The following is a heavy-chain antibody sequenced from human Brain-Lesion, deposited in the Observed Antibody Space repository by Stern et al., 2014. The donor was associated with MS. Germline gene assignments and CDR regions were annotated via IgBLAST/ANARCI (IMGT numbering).Heavy chain of an antibody. Sequence: VQLVQSGAEVKKPGASVKVSCKTSGYIFTGYYIHCVRQAPGQGLEWMAWIHPNTGGTKYAQKFQGRVTMSRDTSISTAYVELSSLTSDDTAVYYCARDQRGITIFGVVTDYYYLGMDVWGQGTTVTVSS. CDR3: ARDQRGITIFGVVTDYYYLGMDV. D-gene: IGHD3-3*01. V-gene: IGHV1-2*02. CDR2: IHPNTGGT. J-gene: IGHJ6*02. CDR1: GYIFTGYY.